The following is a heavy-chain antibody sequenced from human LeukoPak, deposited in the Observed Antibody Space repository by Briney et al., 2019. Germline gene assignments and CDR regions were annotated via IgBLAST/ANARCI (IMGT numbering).Heavy chain of an antibody. Sequence: WETLSLTCTVSGGSISSYYWSWIRQPPGKGLEWFGNMHYSGSSNYNHSLKSRVTISVDSSMNQFSLLLTSATAADTAVYYCARDSLLRGSGWDYWYFDLWGRGTLVTVSS. V-gene: IGHV4-59*01. CDR2: MHYSGSS. J-gene: IGHJ2*01. CDR3: ARDSLLRGSGWDYWYFDL. D-gene: IGHD6-25*01. CDR1: GGSISSYY.